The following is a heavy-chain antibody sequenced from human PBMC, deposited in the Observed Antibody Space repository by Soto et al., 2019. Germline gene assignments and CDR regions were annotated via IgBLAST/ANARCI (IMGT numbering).Heavy chain of an antibody. CDR3: AGPLSSNWYDKNFEF. J-gene: IGHJ4*02. V-gene: IGHV1-3*04. D-gene: IGHD1-20*01. Sequence: QVHLVQSGAEEKKPGASVKVSCEASGYSFTTYALHWVRQAPGQRLEWMGWINTANGNTEYSQRFQGRVTITRDTSANTAYMELSSLKSEDTAVYYCAGPLSSNWYDKNFEFWGQGTLVAVSS. CDR1: GYSFTTYA. CDR2: INTANGNT.